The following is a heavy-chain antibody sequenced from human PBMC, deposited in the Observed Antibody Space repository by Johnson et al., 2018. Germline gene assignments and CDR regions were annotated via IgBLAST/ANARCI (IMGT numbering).Heavy chain of an antibody. CDR3: ARVKVGGYVFDI. V-gene: IGHV3-74*01. Sequence: VQLQECGGGLVQPGGSMRLSCAESGFTFNNYWMHWVRQAPGKGLVWVSRIHSDGSTTTYADSVKGRFTISRDNAKNTLYLEMTSLRVEDTGVYYCARVKVGGYVFDIWGQGTMVTVSS. CDR2: IHSDGSTT. J-gene: IGHJ3*02. CDR1: GFTFNNYW. D-gene: IGHD1-26*01.